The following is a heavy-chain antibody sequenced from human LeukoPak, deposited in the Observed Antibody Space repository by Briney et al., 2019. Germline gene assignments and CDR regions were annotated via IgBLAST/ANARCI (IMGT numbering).Heavy chain of an antibody. J-gene: IGHJ4*02. D-gene: IGHD6-13*01. CDR3: AKAIAAAEVTFDY. CDR1: GFTFNNYA. Sequence: GGSLRLSCAASGFTFNNYAMGWGRQAPGKGLEWVSAISVSGASTYSADSVKGRFTISRDNSKNTLYLQMNSPRAQDTAVYYCAKAIAAAEVTFDYWGQGTLVTVSS. V-gene: IGHV3-23*01. CDR2: ISVSGAST.